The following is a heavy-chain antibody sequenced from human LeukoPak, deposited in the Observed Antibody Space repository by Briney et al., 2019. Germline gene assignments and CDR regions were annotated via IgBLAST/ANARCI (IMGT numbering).Heavy chain of an antibody. Sequence: PGGSLRLSCAASGFTFSKYNMNWVRQAPGKGLEWVANIKQDGSEKYYVDSVKGRFTISRDNAKNSLYLQMNSLRAEGTAVYYCARVRCSSTSCSLYYYYGMDVWGQGTTVTVSS. CDR1: GFTFSKYN. J-gene: IGHJ6*02. CDR3: ARVRCSSTSCSLYYYYGMDV. V-gene: IGHV3-7*01. D-gene: IGHD2-2*01. CDR2: IKQDGSEK.